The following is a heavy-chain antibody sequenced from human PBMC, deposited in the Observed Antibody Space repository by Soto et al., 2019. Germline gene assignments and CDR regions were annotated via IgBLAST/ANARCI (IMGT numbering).Heavy chain of an antibody. CDR2: ISGSGGST. CDR1: GFTFSSYA. D-gene: IGHD4-4*01. Sequence: GGSLRLSSAASGFTFSSYAMSWGRQAPGKGLEWVSAISGSGGSTYYADSVKGRFTISRDNSKNTLYLKMNSLRAEDTAVYYRAKAQDYILGYYYGIDVWGQGNTVTVSS. V-gene: IGHV3-23*01. J-gene: IGHJ6*02. CDR3: AKAQDYILGYYYGIDV.